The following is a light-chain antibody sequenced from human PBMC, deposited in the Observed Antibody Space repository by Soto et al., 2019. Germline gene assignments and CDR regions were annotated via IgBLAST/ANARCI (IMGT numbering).Light chain of an antibody. CDR2: DAS. Sequence: EIVLTQSPATLSLSPGERATLSCRASQSVSSYLAWYQQKPGQAPRLLIYDASNRATGIPARFSGSGSGTDFTLTISSLEPEDYAVYYCQQYGSSPGFTFGGGTKVEIK. CDR1: QSVSSY. CDR3: QQYGSSPGFT. V-gene: IGKV3-11*01. J-gene: IGKJ4*01.